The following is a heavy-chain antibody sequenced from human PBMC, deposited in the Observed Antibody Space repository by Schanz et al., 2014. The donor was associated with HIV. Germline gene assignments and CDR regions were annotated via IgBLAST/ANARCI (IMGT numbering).Heavy chain of an antibody. J-gene: IGHJ4*02. Sequence: QVQLVQSGAEVKKPGASVKVSCKASGYTFTSYGISWVRQAPGQGLEWMGWISAYNGNTNYAQKLQGRVTMTTDTSTNTADMDLSSLRSDDTAIYYCARSRYGDYPYYFDYWGQGTLLTVSS. CDR1: GYTFTSYG. CDR3: ARSRYGDYPYYFDY. CDR2: ISAYNGNT. V-gene: IGHV1-18*01. D-gene: IGHD4-17*01.